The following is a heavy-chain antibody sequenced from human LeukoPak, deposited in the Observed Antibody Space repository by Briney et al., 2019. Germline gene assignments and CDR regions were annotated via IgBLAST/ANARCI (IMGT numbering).Heavy chain of an antibody. J-gene: IGHJ4*02. CDR1: GFTFSSYA. CDR2: ITYSGGNT. D-gene: IGHD3-10*01. CDR3: AREGGSGSYY. Sequence: PGGSLRLSCAASGFTFSSYAMSWVRQAPGKGLEWVSTITYSGGNTYYADSVKGRFTISRDNAKNSLYLQMSSLRAEDTAVYYCAREGGSGSYYWGQGTLVTVSS. V-gene: IGHV3-23*01.